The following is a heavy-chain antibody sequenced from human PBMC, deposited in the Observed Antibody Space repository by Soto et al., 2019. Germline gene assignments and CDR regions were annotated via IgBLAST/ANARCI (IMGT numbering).Heavy chain of an antibody. CDR2: ISGSGGGA. Sequence: PGGSLRLSCAASGFSFSIYAMSWVRQAPGKGLEWVSTISGSGGGAYYGESVKGRFTISRDNSKNTLYLQMNSLRAEDTAVYYCAKDGVSGWYENNWFDPWGQGTLVTVSS. D-gene: IGHD6-19*01. V-gene: IGHV3-23*01. CDR3: AKDGVSGWYENNWFDP. J-gene: IGHJ5*02. CDR1: GFSFSIYA.